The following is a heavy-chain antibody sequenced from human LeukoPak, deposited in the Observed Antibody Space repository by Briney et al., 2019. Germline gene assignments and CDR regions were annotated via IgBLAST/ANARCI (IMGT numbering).Heavy chain of an antibody. CDR2: ITDDEDT. D-gene: IGHD3-9*01. CDR1: RFTFSSYA. J-gene: IGHJ6*02. V-gene: IGHV3-23*01. CDR3: AKDRDDILTGYNYGMDV. Sequence: GGSLRLSCAASRFTFSSYAMTWVRQTPGKGLESVSVITDDEDTYYADSVKGRFTISRDNSQNTVFLQMNSLRVEDTAVYYCAKDRDDILTGYNYGMDVWGQGTTVTVSS.